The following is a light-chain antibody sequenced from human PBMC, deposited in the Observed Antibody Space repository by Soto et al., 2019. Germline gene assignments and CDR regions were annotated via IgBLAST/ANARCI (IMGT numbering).Light chain of an antibody. V-gene: IGKV3-20*01. CDR2: GAS. CDR3: RHHGRVPAT. J-gene: IGKJ4*02. CDR1: QSVSSSY. Sequence: RGALCRARGERATRWCRASQSVSSSYLAWYQQKPGQAPRLLIYGASSRVTGIPDRFSGIGTGTDTTQTISRREPADLPVYYCRHHGRVPATFAGGTKVDIK.